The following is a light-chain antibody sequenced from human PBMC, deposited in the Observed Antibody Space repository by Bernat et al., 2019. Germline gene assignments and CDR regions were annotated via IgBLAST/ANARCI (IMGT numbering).Light chain of an antibody. CDR3: SSYTTSRTLV. V-gene: IGLV2-14*03. J-gene: IGLJ3*02. CDR2: DVS. Sequence: QSALTQPAPVSGSPGQSITISCTGKNSDIGNYNYVSWYQQYPGKAPKLMIYDVSNRPSGVSNRFSGSKSGNTASLTISGLQAEDEADYYCSSYTTSRTLVFGGGTKLTVL. CDR1: NSDIGNYNY.